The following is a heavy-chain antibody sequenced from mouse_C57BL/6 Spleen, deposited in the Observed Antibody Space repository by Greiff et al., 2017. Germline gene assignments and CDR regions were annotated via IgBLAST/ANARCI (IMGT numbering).Heavy chain of an antibody. V-gene: IGHV5-17*01. CDR2: ISSGSSTI. D-gene: IGHD3-3*01. J-gene: IGHJ4*01. CDR1: GFTFSDYG. Sequence: EVQLVESGGGLVKPGGSLKLSCAASGFTFSDYGMHWVRQAPEKGLEWVAYISSGSSTIYYADTVKGRFTISRDNAKNTLFLQMTSLRSEDTARYYCARRRDGGAMDYWGQGTSVTVSS. CDR3: ARRRDGGAMDY.